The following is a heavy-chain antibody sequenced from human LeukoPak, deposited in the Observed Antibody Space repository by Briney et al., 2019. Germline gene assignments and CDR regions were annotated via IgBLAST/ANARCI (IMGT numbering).Heavy chain of an antibody. J-gene: IGHJ4*02. D-gene: IGHD5-18*01. Sequence: GGSLRLSCTASGFTLGSHDMHWVRQIPGQGLEWFAAVSSGFHAFFADSVQGRFTVSREDARNSLYLQMNSLRAGDTAVYYCVREARGYHYTYFDYWGQGTLVTVSS. CDR2: VSSGFHA. CDR3: VREARGYHYTYFDY. CDR1: GFTLGSHD. V-gene: IGHV3-13*01.